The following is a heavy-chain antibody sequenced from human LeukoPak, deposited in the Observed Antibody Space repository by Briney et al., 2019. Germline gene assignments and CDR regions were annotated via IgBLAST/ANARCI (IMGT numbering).Heavy chain of an antibody. CDR2: IYYSAYT. V-gene: IGHV4-39*01. D-gene: IGHD3-10*01. CDR3: ARHYYDSGRTGGMDV. Sequence: SETLSLTCTVSGGSISSGSYYWVWIRQPPGKGLEWIGSIYYSAYTYYTPSLKSRVTISVDTSKNQFSLRLSSVTAADTAVYYCARHYYDSGRTGGMDVWGQGTTVTVSS. J-gene: IGHJ6*02. CDR1: GGSISSGSYY.